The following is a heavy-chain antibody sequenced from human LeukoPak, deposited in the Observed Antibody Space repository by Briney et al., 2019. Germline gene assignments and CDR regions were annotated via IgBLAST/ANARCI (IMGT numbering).Heavy chain of an antibody. J-gene: IGHJ5*02. Sequence: PGGSLRLSCAASGFTFSSYAMSWVRQAPGRGLEWVSAISGSGGITRYADSVKGRFTISRDNSKNTLYLQMDSLRAEDTAVYSCARDRGSDDPIDSWGQGTLVTVSS. V-gene: IGHV3-23*01. CDR1: GFTFSSYA. CDR3: ARDRGSDDPIDS. CDR2: ISGSGGIT. D-gene: IGHD2-15*01.